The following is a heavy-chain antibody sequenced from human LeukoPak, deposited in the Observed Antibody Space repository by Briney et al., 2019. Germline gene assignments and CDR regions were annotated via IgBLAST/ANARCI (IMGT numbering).Heavy chain of an antibody. J-gene: IGHJ4*02. CDR3: AISSRPGLGYFDY. D-gene: IGHD6-6*01. CDR2: ISGDGGST. V-gene: IGHV3-43*02. Sequence: GGSLRLSCAASGFTFHDYAIHWVRQVPGKGLEWVSLISGDGGSTYYADSVKGRFTISRDNSKNSLSLQMNSLRNEDTGLYYCAISSRPGLGYFDYWGQGTLVTVSS. CDR1: GFTFHDYA.